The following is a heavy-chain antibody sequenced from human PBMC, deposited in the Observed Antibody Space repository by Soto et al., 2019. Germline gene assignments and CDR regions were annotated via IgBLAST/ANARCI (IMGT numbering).Heavy chain of an antibody. J-gene: IGHJ6*02. CDR1: GGSISTYY. Sequence: PSETLSLTCTVSGGSISTYYWSWIRQPLGKGLEWIGYIYYSGSTNYNPSLKSRVTISVDTSKNQFSLKLSSVTAADTAVYYCASSNIAATGFYYYGMDVWGRGTTVTVSS. CDR3: ASSNIAATGFYYYGMDV. V-gene: IGHV4-59*01. D-gene: IGHD6-13*01. CDR2: IYYSGST.